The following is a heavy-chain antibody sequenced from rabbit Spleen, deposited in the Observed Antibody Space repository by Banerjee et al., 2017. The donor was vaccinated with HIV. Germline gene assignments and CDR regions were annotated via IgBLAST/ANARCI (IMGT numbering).Heavy chain of an antibody. D-gene: IGHD7-1*01. J-gene: IGHJ4*01. CDR2: VYAVGGTT. V-gene: IGHV1S7*01. CDR3: ARFYAGYGDFGFAAM. Sequence: QLKETGGGLVQPGGSLTLSCKASGFDFSGDYMSWVRQAPGKGLEWIGCVYAVGGTTDYASWVDGRFTISSDNAQNTLDLQMNSLTAADTATYFCARFYAGYGDFGFAAMWGPGTLVTVS. CDR1: GFDFSGDY.